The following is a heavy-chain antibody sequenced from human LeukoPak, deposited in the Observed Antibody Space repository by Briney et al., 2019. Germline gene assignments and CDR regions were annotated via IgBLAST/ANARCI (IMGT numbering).Heavy chain of an antibody. CDR3: AKVWYSSWYYFDY. CDR1: GFTFSSSA. Sequence: HPGGSLRLSCAASGFTFSSSAMSWVRQAPGKGLEWVSSISGSGGSPYYADSVKGRFTISRDNSKNTLYLQMNSLRAEDTAVYYCAKVWYSSWYYFDYWGQGTLVTVSS. J-gene: IGHJ4*02. CDR2: ISGSGGSP. V-gene: IGHV3-23*01. D-gene: IGHD6-13*01.